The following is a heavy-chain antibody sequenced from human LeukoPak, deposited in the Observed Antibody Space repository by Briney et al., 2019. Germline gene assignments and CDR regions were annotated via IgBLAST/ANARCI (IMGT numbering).Heavy chain of an antibody. Sequence: PSETLSLTCTVSGGSISSSSYYWGRIRQPPGKGLEWIGSIYYSGSTNYNPSLKSRVTISVDTSKNQFSLKLSSVTAADTAVYYCARLISTDRTGHNWINRCSQGTLVTVSS. CDR1: GGSISSSSYY. J-gene: IGHJ5*02. CDR2: IYYSGST. CDR3: ARLISTDRTGHNWINR. D-gene: IGHD1-14*01. V-gene: IGHV4-39*07.